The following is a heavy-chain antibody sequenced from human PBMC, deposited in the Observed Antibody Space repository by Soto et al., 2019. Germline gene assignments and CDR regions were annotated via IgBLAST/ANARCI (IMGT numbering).Heavy chain of an antibody. Sequence: QVQLVESGGGLVKPGGSLRLSCAASGFTFSDYYMNWIRQAPGKGLEWVSYISSRGGTIYYSDSVKGRFTISRDNAKNSLSLQMNSLRAEDTAVYDCARRYCSGGSCYSRGAFDIWCQATMVTVS. CDR3: ARRYCSGGSCYSRGAFDI. J-gene: IGHJ3*02. D-gene: IGHD2-15*01. CDR1: GFTFSDYY. V-gene: IGHV3-11*04. CDR2: ISSRGGTI.